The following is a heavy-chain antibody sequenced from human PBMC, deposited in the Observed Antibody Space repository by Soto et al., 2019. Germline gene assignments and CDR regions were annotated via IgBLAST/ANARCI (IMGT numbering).Heavy chain of an antibody. CDR1: GYTFTSYA. CDR2: INAGNGNT. V-gene: IGHV1-3*01. J-gene: IGHJ2*01. CDR3: ARGGSLYWYFDL. Sequence: GASVKVSCKASGYTFTSYAMHWVRQAPGQRREWMGWINAGNGNTKYSQKFQGRVTITRDTSASTAYMELSSLRSEDTAVYYCARGGSLYWYFDLRGRGTLVTVS. D-gene: IGHD1-26*01.